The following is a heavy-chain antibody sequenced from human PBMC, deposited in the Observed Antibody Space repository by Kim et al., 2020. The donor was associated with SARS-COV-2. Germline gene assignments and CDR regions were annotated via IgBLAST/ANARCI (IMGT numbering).Heavy chain of an antibody. Sequence: KGRFTIARDNSKNTLYLQMNSLRAEDTAVYYCARDTLHYGANYYYYGMDVWGQGTTVTVSS. D-gene: IGHD4-17*01. J-gene: IGHJ6*02. V-gene: IGHV3-30*01. CDR3: ARDTLHYGANYYYYGMDV.